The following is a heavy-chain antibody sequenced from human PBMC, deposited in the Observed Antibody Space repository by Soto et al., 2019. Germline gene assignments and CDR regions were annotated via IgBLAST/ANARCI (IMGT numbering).Heavy chain of an antibody. CDR3: AKDMGQWVETFDF. V-gene: IGHV3-23*01. CDR1: GFTLTRSA. D-gene: IGHD6-19*01. J-gene: IGHJ4*01. CDR2: ISAGGGGT. Sequence: GGSLRLSCAVSGFTLTRSAVSWGRQAPGKGLEWVSGISAGGGGTYYADSVKGRFTISRDISKNTVYLQMNGLSVEDTAVYYCAKDMGQWVETFDFWGQGTLVTVSS.